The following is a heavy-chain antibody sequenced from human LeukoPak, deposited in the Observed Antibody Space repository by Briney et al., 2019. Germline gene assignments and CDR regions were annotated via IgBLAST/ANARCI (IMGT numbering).Heavy chain of an antibody. V-gene: IGHV1-46*01. J-gene: IGHJ3*02. CDR3: ARGGAYCGGDCYQDAFDI. CDR1: GYTFTSYY. Sequence: ASVKVSCKASGYTFTSYYMHWVRQAPGQGLEWMGIINPSDGSTSYAQKFQGRVTMTRDTSTSTVYMELSSLRSEDTAVYYCARGGAYCGGDCYQDAFDIWGQGTMVTVSS. CDR2: INPSDGST. D-gene: IGHD2-21*02.